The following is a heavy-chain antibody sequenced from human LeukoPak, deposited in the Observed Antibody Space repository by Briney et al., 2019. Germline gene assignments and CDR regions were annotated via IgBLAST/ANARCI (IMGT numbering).Heavy chain of an antibody. CDR2: IIPILGIA. J-gene: IGHJ6*02. V-gene: IGHV1-69*04. CDR1: GGTFSSYA. CDR3: AREPITYDSSGYYVGNYYYYGMDV. D-gene: IGHD3-22*01. Sequence: GSSVKVSCKASGGTFSSYAISWVRQAPGQGLEWMGRIIPILGIANYAQKFQGRVTITAEKSSSTAYMELSSLRSEDTAVYYCAREPITYDSSGYYVGNYYYYGMDVWGQGTTVTVSS.